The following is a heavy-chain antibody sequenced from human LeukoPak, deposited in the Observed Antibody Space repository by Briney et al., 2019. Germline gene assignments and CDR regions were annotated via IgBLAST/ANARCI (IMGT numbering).Heavy chain of an antibody. V-gene: IGHV3-11*06. CDR3: ARVRDSSGPGKGSNDY. CDR2: ISSTSSYT. D-gene: IGHD3-22*01. CDR1: GFTFSDYY. J-gene: IGHJ4*02. Sequence: KPGGSLRLSCAASGFTFSDYYMSWIRQAPGKGLEWVSYISSTSSYTNHADSVKGRFTMSRDNAKSSLYLQMNSLRAEDTAVYYCARVRDSSGPGKGSNDYWGQGTLVTVSS.